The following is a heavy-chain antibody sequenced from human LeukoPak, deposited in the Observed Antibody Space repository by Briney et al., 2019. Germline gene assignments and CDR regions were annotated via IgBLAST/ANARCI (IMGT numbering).Heavy chain of an antibody. CDR1: GGSFRGHY. D-gene: IGHD3-10*01. CDR3: ARGLLLSLWLGESYYFDY. Sequence: SETLSLTCAVYGGSFRGHYWSWIRQPPGKGLEWIGGINHSGGTNYNPSLKSRVTISVDTSKNQFSLKLSSVTAADTAVYYCARGLLLSLWLGESYYFDYWGQGALVTVSS. CDR2: INHSGGT. V-gene: IGHV4-34*01. J-gene: IGHJ4*02.